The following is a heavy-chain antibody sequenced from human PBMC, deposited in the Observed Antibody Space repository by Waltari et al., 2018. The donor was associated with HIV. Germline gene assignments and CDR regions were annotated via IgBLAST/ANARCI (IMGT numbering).Heavy chain of an antibody. CDR3: ARVPYCSSTSCYLPYMDV. CDR2: INPNSGGT. D-gene: IGHD2-2*01. Sequence: QVQLVQSGAEVKKPGASVKVSCKASGYTFPGYYMHWVRQAPGQGLEWMGWINPNSGGTNYAQKFQGRVTMTRDTSISTAYMELSRLRSDDTAVYYCARVPYCSSTSCYLPYMDVWGQGTTVTVSS. V-gene: IGHV1-2*02. CDR1: GYTFPGYY. J-gene: IGHJ6*02.